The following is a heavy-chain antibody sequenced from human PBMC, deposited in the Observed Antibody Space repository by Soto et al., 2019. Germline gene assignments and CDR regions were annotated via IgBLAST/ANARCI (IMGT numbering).Heavy chain of an antibody. CDR3: ASGGNRGLDYYYYGMAV. D-gene: IGHD2-15*01. CDR1: GFTFSSYW. Sequence: GGSLRLSCAASGFTFSSYWMHWVRQAPGKGLVWVSRINSDGSSTSYADSVKGRFTISRDNAKNTLYLQMNSLRAEDTAVYYCASGGNRGLDYYYYGMAVWAQGTTVTVSS. V-gene: IGHV3-74*01. J-gene: IGHJ6*02. CDR2: INSDGSST.